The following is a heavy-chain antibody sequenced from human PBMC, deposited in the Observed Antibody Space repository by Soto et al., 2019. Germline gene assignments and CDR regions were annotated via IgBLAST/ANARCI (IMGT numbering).Heavy chain of an antibody. D-gene: IGHD2-15*01. CDR2: ISYDGNNK. Sequence: QVQLVESGGGVVQPGRSLRLSCTASGFTFSSYGIHWVRQAPGKGLEWVALISYDGNNKYYADSVKGRFTISRDNSXXXLXXQMNSLRAEDTAVYYCAKDQGVVVDAIYHYDGMDVWGQGTTVTVSS. CDR1: GFTFSSYG. J-gene: IGHJ6*02. CDR3: AKDQGVVVDAIYHYDGMDV. V-gene: IGHV3-30*18.